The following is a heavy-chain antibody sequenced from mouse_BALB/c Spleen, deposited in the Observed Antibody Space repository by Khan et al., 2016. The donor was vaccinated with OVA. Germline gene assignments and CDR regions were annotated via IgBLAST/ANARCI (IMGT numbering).Heavy chain of an antibody. Sequence: EVQLVESGGDLVKPGGSLKLSCAASGFTFSSYSMSWVRQTPDKRLEWVATISSGGDYTYYPDSVKGRFTISRDNAKHTLYLQISSLTSEDTAMYYCASHLTGSIAYWGQGTLVTVSA. D-gene: IGHD4-1*01. CDR2: ISSGGDYT. V-gene: IGHV5-6*01. CDR3: ASHLTGSIAY. CDR1: GFTFSSYS. J-gene: IGHJ3*01.